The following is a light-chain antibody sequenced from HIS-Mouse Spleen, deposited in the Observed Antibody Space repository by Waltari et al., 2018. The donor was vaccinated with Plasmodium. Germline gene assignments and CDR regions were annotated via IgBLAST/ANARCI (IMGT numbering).Light chain of an antibody. Sequence: SYDLTQPLSVSVALGKTASITCGGHNLGRKNAHWYQQKPGQAPVLVIYRDSTRPSGIPERFSGSNSGNTATLTISRAQAGDEADYYCQVWDSSTVFGGGTKLTVL. CDR2: RDS. V-gene: IGLV3-9*01. CDR3: QVWDSSTV. CDR1: NLGRKN. J-gene: IGLJ3*02.